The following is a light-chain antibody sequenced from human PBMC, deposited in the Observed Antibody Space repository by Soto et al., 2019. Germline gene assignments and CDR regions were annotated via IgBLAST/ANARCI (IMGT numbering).Light chain of an antibody. V-gene: IGKV3-11*01. CDR3: QQRSNQLT. CDR1: ESIRNY. CDR2: DAS. Sequence: EIVLTQSPATLSSSPGERATLSCRASESIRNYLAWYQQKPGQAPRLLIYDASNRATGIPARFSGSGSGTDFTLTISSLEPEDFAVYYCQQRSNQLTFGQGTKVDIK. J-gene: IGKJ1*01.